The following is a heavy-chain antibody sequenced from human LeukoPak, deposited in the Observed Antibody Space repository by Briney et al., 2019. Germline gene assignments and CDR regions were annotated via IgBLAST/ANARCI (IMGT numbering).Heavy chain of an antibody. CDR3: ARGVFGESAPFDY. Sequence: SETLSLTCTVSGGSISSGGYYWSWIRQHPGKGLEWIGYIYYSGSTYYNPSLKSRVTISVDTSKNQFSLKLSSVTAADTAVYYCARGVFGESAPFDYWGQGTLVTVSS. D-gene: IGHD3-10*01. V-gene: IGHV4-31*03. CDR1: GGSISSGGYY. J-gene: IGHJ4*02. CDR2: IYYSGST.